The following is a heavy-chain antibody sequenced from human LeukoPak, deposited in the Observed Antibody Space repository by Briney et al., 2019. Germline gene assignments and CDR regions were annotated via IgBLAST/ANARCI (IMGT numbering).Heavy chain of an antibody. Sequence: GGSLRLSCTASGFTFGDYAMSWVRQAPGKGLEWVGFIRSKAYGRTTEYAASGKGRLTISTDDSKSIAYLQMNSLKTEDTAVYYCTRDNFWSGYSTFDYWGQGTLVTVSS. J-gene: IGHJ4*02. V-gene: IGHV3-49*04. CDR1: GFTFGDYA. D-gene: IGHD3-3*01. CDR3: TRDNFWSGYSTFDY. CDR2: IRSKAYGRTT.